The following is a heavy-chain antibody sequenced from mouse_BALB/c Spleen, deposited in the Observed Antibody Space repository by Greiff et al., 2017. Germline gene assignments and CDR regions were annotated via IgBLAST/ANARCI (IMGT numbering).Heavy chain of an antibody. CDR3: ASYMTGGGFAY. CDR1: GYTFTSYV. CDR2: INPYNDGT. Sequence: EVQLQQPGPELVKPGASVKMSCKAPGYTFTSYVMHWVKQKPGQGLEWIGYINPYNDGTKYNEKFKGKATLTSDKSSSTAYVELSSLTSEDSAVYYCASYMTGGGFAYWGQGTLVTVSA. D-gene: IGHD4-1*01. J-gene: IGHJ3*01. V-gene: IGHV1-14*01.